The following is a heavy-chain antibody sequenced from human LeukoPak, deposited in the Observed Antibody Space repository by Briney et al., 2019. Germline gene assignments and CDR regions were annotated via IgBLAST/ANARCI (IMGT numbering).Heavy chain of an antibody. CDR3: ARDQSTYSYDSRGAFDI. CDR1: GFTFSSYA. J-gene: IGHJ3*02. D-gene: IGHD3-22*01. V-gene: IGHV3-30*04. Sequence: GGSLRLSCAASGFTFSSYAMHWVRQAPGKGLEWVAVISYDGSNKYYADSVKGRFTISRDNSKNTLYLQMNSLRAEDTAVYYCARDQSTYSYDSRGAFDIWGQGTMVTVSS. CDR2: ISYDGSNK.